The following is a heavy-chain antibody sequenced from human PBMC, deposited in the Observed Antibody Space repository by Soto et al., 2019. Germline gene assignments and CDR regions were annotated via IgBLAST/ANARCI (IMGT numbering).Heavy chain of an antibody. CDR3: AREEVVRYFGV. CDR2: IFYSGST. Sequence: NPSETLSLTCTVSGDSVSSYYWSWIRQPPGKGLEWIGDIFYSGSTNYNPSLKSRVTISVDTSKNQFSLKLSSVTAADTAVYYCAREEVVRYFGVWGQGTLVTVSS. CDR1: GDSVSSYY. V-gene: IGHV4-59*02. J-gene: IGHJ4*02. D-gene: IGHD3-9*01.